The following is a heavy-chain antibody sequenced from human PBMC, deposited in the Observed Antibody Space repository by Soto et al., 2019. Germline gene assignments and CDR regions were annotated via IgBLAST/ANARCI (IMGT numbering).Heavy chain of an antibody. CDR1: GFTFSIYA. Sequence: EKQLVESGGALAQPGGSLRLSCVGSGFTFSIYALTWVRQAPGKGLEWVSLITNNGDTTFFGDSVKGRFSISRENSKNTLYLQLENLRAEDTAVYYCAMSAGYGGAFDVWGQGTMVAVSS. CDR2: ITNNGDTT. D-gene: IGHD5-12*01. V-gene: IGHV3-23*04. CDR3: AMSAGYGGAFDV. J-gene: IGHJ3*01.